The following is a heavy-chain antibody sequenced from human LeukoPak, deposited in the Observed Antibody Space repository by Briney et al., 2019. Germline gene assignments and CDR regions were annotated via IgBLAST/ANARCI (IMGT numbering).Heavy chain of an antibody. CDR1: GFTFSSYA. Sequence: PGGSLRLSCAASGFTFSSYAMSWVRQAPGKGLEWVSAISGSSSYICYADSVKGRFTISRDNAKNSLYLQMNSLRAEDTAVYYCARDPPYYYDSSAQESLAAFDIWGQGTMVTVSS. CDR2: ISGSSSYI. J-gene: IGHJ3*02. CDR3: ARDPPYYYDSSAQESLAAFDI. D-gene: IGHD3-22*01. V-gene: IGHV3-21*01.